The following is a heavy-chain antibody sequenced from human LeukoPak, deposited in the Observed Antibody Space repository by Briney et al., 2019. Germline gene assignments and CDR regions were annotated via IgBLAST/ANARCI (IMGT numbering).Heavy chain of an antibody. D-gene: IGHD4-11*01. CDR2: IYHSGSS. V-gene: IGHV4-30-2*01. CDR1: GGSISSGGYS. Sequence: SETLSLTCAVSGGSISSGGYSWSWIRQPPGKGLEWIGYIYHSGSSYYNPSLKSRVTISVDRSKNQFSLKLSSVTAADTAVYYCASSRLGPTVTLDYWGQGTLVTVSS. CDR3: ASSRLGPTVTLDY. J-gene: IGHJ4*02.